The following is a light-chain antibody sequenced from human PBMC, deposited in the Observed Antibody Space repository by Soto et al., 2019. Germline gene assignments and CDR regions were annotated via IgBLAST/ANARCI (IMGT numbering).Light chain of an antibody. CDR3: QQRSNWPPEIT. CDR2: DAS. J-gene: IGKJ5*01. Sequence: EIVLTQSPATLSMFPGERATLSCRASQSVSIYLAWYQQKPGQAPRLLIYDASNRATGIPARFSGSGSGTDFTITISTLEPENFAVYYCQQRSNWPPEITFGQGTRLEIK. V-gene: IGKV3-11*01. CDR1: QSVSIY.